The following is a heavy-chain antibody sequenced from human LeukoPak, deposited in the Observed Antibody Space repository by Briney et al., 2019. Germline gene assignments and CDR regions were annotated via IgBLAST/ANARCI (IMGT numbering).Heavy chain of an antibody. D-gene: IGHD3-10*01. CDR1: GYTFTSYY. Sequence: ASVKVSCKASGYTFTSYYMHWVRQAPGQGLEWMGIINPSGGSTSYAQKFQGRVTMTRDTSTSTVYMELSSLRSEDTAVYYCARDKEDMVRAPYAFGIWGRGTMVIVSS. CDR3: ARDKEDMVRAPYAFGI. V-gene: IGHV1-46*01. J-gene: IGHJ3*02. CDR2: INPSGGST.